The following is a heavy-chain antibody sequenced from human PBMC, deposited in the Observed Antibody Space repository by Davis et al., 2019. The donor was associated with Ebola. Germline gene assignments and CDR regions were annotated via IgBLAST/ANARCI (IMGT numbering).Heavy chain of an antibody. J-gene: IGHJ4*02. Sequence: GESLKISCTDSVITFSSYAMTWVRQAPGKGLEWVSAISGSGGTTYYAGSVKGRFTVSRDNSKKTMYLQMNSLRADDTAVYYCAGQPYGSDRYPWDWGQGTLVTVSS. D-gene: IGHD3-10*01. CDR1: VITFSSYA. CDR3: AGQPYGSDRYPWD. V-gene: IGHV3-23*01. CDR2: ISGSGGTT.